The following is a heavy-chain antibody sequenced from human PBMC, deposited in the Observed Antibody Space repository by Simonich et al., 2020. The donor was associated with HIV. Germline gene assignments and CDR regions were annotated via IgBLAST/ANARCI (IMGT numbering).Heavy chain of an antibody. CDR2: INHSGRT. CDR3: AGPSYPGVASDGSDY. J-gene: IGHJ4*02. CDR1: GGSFSGYY. Sequence: QVQLQQWGAGLLKPSETLSLTCAVYGGSFSGYYWSWIRQPPGKGLEWIGEINHSGRTNNNPPLKRRVTISVDTAKNQFSLKLSSVTAADTAVYYCAGPSYPGVASDGSDYWGQGTLVTVSS. V-gene: IGHV4-34*01. D-gene: IGHD6-25*01.